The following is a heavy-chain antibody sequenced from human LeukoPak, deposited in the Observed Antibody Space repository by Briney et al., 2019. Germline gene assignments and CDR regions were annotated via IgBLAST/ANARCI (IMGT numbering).Heavy chain of an antibody. CDR1: GYNFVDYW. V-gene: IGHV5-51*01. J-gene: IGHJ4*02. CDR2: IYPDDSDI. Sequence: GESLKISCKGSGYNFVDYWIAWVRQMPGKGLEWMGIIYPDDSDIRYNPSFQGQVTISADKSNSTAYSQYSSLKASDTGIYYCARHRRSGWYDFDSWGQGTPVTVSS. D-gene: IGHD6-19*01. CDR3: ARHRRSGWYDFDS.